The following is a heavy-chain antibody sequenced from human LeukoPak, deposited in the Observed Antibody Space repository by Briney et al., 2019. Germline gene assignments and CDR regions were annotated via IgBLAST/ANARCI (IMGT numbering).Heavy chain of an antibody. CDR3: AKDPSRPPTPLYYFDY. CDR1: GFTFSSYG. Sequence: PGGSLRLSCAASGFTFSSYGMHWVRQAPGKGLEWVAFIRYDGSNKYYADSVKGRFTISRDNSKNTLYLQMNSLRAEDTAVYYCAKDPSRPPTPLYYFDYWGQGTLVTVSS. CDR2: IRYDGSNK. V-gene: IGHV3-30*02. J-gene: IGHJ4*02. D-gene: IGHD2-15*01.